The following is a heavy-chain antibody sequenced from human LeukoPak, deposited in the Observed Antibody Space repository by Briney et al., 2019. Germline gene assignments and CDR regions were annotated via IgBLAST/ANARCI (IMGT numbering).Heavy chain of an antibody. Sequence: PGGSLRPSCAASGSTFSDSAMHWVRQASGKGLEWLGRIRTQANNDATAYGASVKGRFIISRDDSRKTAYLQMNSLKTEDTAVYYCAGDYNSLTGLNYWGQGTLVTVSS. V-gene: IGHV3-73*01. CDR2: IRTQANNDAT. J-gene: IGHJ4*02. CDR1: GSTFSDSA. D-gene: IGHD3-9*01. CDR3: AGDYNSLTGLNY.